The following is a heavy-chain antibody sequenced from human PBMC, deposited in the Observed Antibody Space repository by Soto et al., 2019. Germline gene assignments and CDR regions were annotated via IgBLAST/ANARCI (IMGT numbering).Heavy chain of an antibody. J-gene: IGHJ4*02. D-gene: IGHD3-10*01. V-gene: IGHV3-48*01. CDR2: ISSSARTI. CDR1: GFTFSSYS. Sequence: EVQLVESGGRLVQPGGSLRLSCAASGFTFSSYSMNWVRRAPWKGLAWVSYISSSARTIYYADSVRGRFTISRDNAQNSLYLQMNSLRAEDTAVYYCARDRSTTVRGLRDYWGQGTLVTVSS. CDR3: ARDRSTTVRGLRDY.